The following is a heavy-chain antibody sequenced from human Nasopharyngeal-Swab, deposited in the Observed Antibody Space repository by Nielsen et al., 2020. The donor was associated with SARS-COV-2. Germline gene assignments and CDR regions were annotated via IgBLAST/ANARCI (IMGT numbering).Heavy chain of an antibody. CDR1: GFTFSSYG. Sequence: GESLKISCAASGFTFSSYGMHWVRQAPGKGLEWVAVISYDGSNKYYADSVKGRFTISRDNSNNTLYLQMNSLRAEDTAVYYCAKAYGGYVPFDYWGQGSLVTVSS. V-gene: IGHV3-30*18. D-gene: IGHD5-12*01. CDR2: ISYDGSNK. CDR3: AKAYGGYVPFDY. J-gene: IGHJ4*02.